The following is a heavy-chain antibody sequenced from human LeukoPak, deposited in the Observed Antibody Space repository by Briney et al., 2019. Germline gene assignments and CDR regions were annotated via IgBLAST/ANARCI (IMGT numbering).Heavy chain of an antibody. CDR3: AKGAEIDH. CDR2: MTGPADTT. V-gene: IGHV3-23*01. CDR1: GFNFNNFA. J-gene: IGHJ4*02. Sequence: PGGSLRLSCAASGFNFNNFAMSWVRQAPGKGPEWLSAMTGPADTTYYAESVKGRFIISRDYSQSMVYLQMNSLRGEDTAIYYCAKGAEIDHWGKGNLVTVSS.